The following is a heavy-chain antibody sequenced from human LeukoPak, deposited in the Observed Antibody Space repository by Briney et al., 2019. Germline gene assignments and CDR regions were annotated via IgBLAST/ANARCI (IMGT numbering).Heavy chain of an antibody. Sequence: GGSLRLSCAASGFTFSSYSMNWVRQAPGKGLEWVSSISSSSSYIYYADSVKGRFTISRDNAKNSLYLQMNSLRAEDTAVYYCARVDDPGDYDAFDIWGQGTMVTVSS. D-gene: IGHD3-10*01. CDR2: ISSSSSYI. J-gene: IGHJ3*02. CDR1: GFTFSSYS. CDR3: ARVDDPGDYDAFDI. V-gene: IGHV3-21*01.